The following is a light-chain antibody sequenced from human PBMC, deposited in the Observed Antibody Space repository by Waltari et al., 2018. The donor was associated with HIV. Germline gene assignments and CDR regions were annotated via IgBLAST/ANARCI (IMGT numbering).Light chain of an antibody. CDR3: CSYAGSYTFV. CDR1: SSDVGGYNS. J-gene: IGLJ3*02. V-gene: IGLV2-11*01. CDR2: DVT. Sequence: QSALTQPRSVSGSPGQSVAISCTGTSSDVGGYNSVSWYQQHPGKAIKLMIYDVTKRPSGVPDRFSGSKSGNTASLTISGLQAEDEADYYCCSYAGSYTFVFGGGTKLTVL.